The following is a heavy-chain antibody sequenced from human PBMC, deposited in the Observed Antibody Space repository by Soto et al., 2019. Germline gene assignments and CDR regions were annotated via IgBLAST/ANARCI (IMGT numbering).Heavy chain of an antibody. J-gene: IGHJ4*02. Sequence: GGSLRLSCAASGFIFSDIWMNWVRQGPGKGLEWVGRIKSKTNGGTTDYAAPVKGRFTIARDDAKNTLYLQMSSLKPEDTAVYFCTTDLGYYDITGHKHFNYWGQGTLVTVSS. CDR1: GFIFSDIW. V-gene: IGHV3-15*07. CDR3: TTDLGYYDITGHKHFNY. D-gene: IGHD3-22*01. CDR2: IKSKTNGGTT.